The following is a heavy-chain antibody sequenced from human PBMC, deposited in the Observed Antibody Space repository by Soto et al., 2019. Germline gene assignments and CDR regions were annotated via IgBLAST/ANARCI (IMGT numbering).Heavy chain of an antibody. CDR3: AREVKSSTSWNSDH. V-gene: IGHV4-34*01. D-gene: IGHD6-13*01. CDR2: INNSGRT. CDR1: GESFSGYY. J-gene: IGHJ1*01. Sequence: SETLSLTCAVYGESFSGYYWTWIRQSPGKGLEWIGEINNSGRTYYNPSLKSRVTISVDTSKSQFSLRLTSVTAADTAVYYCAREVKSSTSWNSDHWGQGTLVTVSS.